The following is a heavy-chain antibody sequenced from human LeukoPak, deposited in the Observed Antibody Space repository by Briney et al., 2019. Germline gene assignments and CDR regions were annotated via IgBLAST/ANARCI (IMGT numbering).Heavy chain of an antibody. J-gene: IGHJ1*01. CDR2: ITGNGDIT. CDR3: VKQHADWRPSGYFLN. D-gene: IGHD3-9*01. CDR1: GVTFSSDT. V-gene: IGHV3-64D*06. Sequence: GGSLRLSCSASGVTFSSDTMCGVRQAPGKGLEYVSTITGNGDITNYADSVKGRFTISTDNSKNTLNILMSSLRPEDTAVYYCVKQHADWRPSGYFLNWGQGTLVTVSS.